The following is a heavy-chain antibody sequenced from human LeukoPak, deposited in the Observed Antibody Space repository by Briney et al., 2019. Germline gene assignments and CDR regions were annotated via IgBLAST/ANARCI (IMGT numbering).Heavy chain of an antibody. D-gene: IGHD3-22*01. CDR1: GGSFSGYY. CDR2: INHSGST. Sequence: NPSETLSLTCAVYGGSFSGYYWSWIRQPPGKGLEWIGEINHSGSTNYNPSLKSRVTISVDTSKNQFSLKLSSVTAADTAVYYCASRGPYYYDSSAIQGPFDYWGQGTLVTVSS. J-gene: IGHJ4*02. V-gene: IGHV4-34*01. CDR3: ASRGPYYYDSSAIQGPFDY.